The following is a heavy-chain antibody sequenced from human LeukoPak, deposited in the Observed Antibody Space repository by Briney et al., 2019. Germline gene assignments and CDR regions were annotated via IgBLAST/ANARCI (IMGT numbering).Heavy chain of an antibody. J-gene: IGHJ3*02. D-gene: IGHD1-26*01. CDR2: INPNSGGT. V-gene: IGHV1-2*02. CDR3: ARVGAESVAFDI. Sequence: ASVKVSCKASGYTFTGYYMHWVRQAPGQGLEWMGWINPNSGGTNYAQKFQSRVTMTRDTSISTAYMELSRLRSDDTAVYYCARVGAESVAFDIWGQGTMVTVSS. CDR1: GYTFTGYY.